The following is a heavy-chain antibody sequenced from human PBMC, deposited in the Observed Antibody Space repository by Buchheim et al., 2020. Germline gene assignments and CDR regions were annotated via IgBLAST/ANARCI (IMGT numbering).Heavy chain of an antibody. V-gene: IGHV3-33*01. CDR1: GFTFSSYG. CDR2: IWYDGSNK. CDR3: AREYAYGGNSITYYYYYMDV. Sequence: QVQLVESGGGVVQPGRSLRLSCVASGFTFSSYGMHWVRQAPGKGLEWVAVIWYDGSNKYYADSVKGRFTISRDNSKNTLYLQMNSLRAEDTAVYYCAREYAYGGNSITYYYYYMDVWGKGTT. D-gene: IGHD4-23*01. J-gene: IGHJ6*03.